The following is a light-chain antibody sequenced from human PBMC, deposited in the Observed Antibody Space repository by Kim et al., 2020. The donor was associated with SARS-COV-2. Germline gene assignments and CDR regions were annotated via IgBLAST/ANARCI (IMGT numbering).Light chain of an antibody. Sequence: SESTEERATLACRAGQSISSNLAWYQQKPRQAPRLLIYGAATRATGVRARFSGSGSGTEFTLTVSSLQSEDFAVYYCQQYDNWPTFGGGTKVDIK. V-gene: IGKV3-15*01. CDR3: QQYDNWPT. CDR2: GAA. CDR1: QSISSN. J-gene: IGKJ4*01.